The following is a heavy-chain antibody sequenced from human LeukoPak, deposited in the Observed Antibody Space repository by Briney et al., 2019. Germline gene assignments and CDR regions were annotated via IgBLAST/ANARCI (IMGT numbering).Heavy chain of an antibody. V-gene: IGHV4-59*11. Sequence: ASETLSLTCTVSGGSISSHYWSWIRQPPGKGLEWIGYIYYSGSTNYNPSLKSRVTISVDTSKNQFSLKLSSVTAADTAVYYCARRYCSSTSCYFHFDYWGQGTLVTVSS. CDR1: GGSISSHY. CDR2: IYYSGST. D-gene: IGHD2-2*01. CDR3: ARRYCSSTSCYFHFDY. J-gene: IGHJ4*02.